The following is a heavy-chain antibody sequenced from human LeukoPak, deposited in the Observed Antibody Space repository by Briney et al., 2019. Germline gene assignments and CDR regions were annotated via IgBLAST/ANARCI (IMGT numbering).Heavy chain of an antibody. J-gene: IGHJ4*02. CDR3: ARVALSGGDFDY. V-gene: IGHV3-66*01. Sequence: PGGSLRLSCAVSGFTVTSNYMSWVRQAPGKGREWVSVIYSGATTYYADSVKGRFTISRDTSKNTLYLQMISLRAEDTAVYYCARVALSGGDFDYWGQGTLVTVSS. D-gene: IGHD7-27*01. CDR2: IYSGATT. CDR1: GFTVTSNY.